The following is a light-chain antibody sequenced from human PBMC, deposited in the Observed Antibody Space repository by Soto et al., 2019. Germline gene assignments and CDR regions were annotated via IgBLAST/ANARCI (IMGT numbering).Light chain of an antibody. V-gene: IGLV2-14*01. J-gene: IGLJ2*01. CDR2: EVS. CDR1: SSDVGAYTY. Sequence: QSALTQPASVSGSPGQSITISCTGTSSDVGAYTYVSWYQQHPGKAPELMIFEVSDRPSGVSNRFSGSKSGNTASLTISGLQAEDEADYYCSSYTTSNTLVFGGGTKLT. CDR3: SSYTTSNTLV.